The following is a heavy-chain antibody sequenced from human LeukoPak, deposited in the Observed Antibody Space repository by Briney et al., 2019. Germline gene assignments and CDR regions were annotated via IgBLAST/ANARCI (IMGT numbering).Heavy chain of an antibody. J-gene: IGHJ4*02. Sequence: PGGSLRLSCAASGFTFSNYWMSWVRQAPGKGLEWVANIKEDGGNKYYVDSVKGRFTISRDNANNLLYLQMNSLRAKDTAVYYCARDLAASTYHFDSSGLLDSRGQGTLVTVSS. CDR2: IKEDGGNK. D-gene: IGHD3-22*01. CDR1: GFTFSNYW. V-gene: IGHV3-7*01. CDR3: ARDLAASTYHFDSSGLLDS.